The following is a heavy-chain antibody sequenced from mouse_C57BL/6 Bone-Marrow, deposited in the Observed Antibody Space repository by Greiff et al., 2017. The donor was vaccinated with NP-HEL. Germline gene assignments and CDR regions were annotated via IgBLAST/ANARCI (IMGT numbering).Heavy chain of an antibody. Sequence: QVQLQQSGPELVKPGASVKISCKASGYAFSSSWMNWVKQRPGKGLEWIGRIYPGDGDTNYNGKFKGKAKLTAVTSASTAYMELSSLTNEDSAVYYCTKVYGNYGWFAYWGQGTLVTVSA. V-gene: IGHV1-82*01. CDR2: IYPGDGDT. CDR3: TKVYGNYGWFAY. D-gene: IGHD2-1*01. CDR1: GYAFSSSW. J-gene: IGHJ3*01.